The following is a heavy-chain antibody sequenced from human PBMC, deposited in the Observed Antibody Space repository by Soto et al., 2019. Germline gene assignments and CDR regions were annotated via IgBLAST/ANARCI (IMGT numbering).Heavy chain of an antibody. V-gene: IGHV1-46*01. D-gene: IGHD3-3*01. Sequence: ASVKVSCKAPGDTFTSYYLNWVRQAPGQGLEWMGVINPHGGITKYAQKFQGRVTMTRDTSRSTVYMELRSLRSDDTAIYYCARSSGGNFGIIIEGSNWFDPWGQGTLVTV. J-gene: IGHJ5*02. CDR1: GDTFTSYY. CDR2: INPHGGIT. CDR3: ARSSGGNFGIIIEGSNWFDP.